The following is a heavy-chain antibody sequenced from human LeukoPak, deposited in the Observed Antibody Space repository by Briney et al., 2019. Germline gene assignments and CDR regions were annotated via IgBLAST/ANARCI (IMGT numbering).Heavy chain of an antibody. CDR1: GGSFSGYY. D-gene: IGHD3-22*01. CDR2: INHSGST. J-gene: IGHJ6*03. V-gene: IGHV4-34*01. Sequence: PSETLSLTCAVYGGSFSGYYWSWIRQPPGKGLEWIGEINHSGSTNYNPSLKSRVTISVDTSKNQFSLKLSSVTAADTAVYYCARGRTYYCDSSGYYSNYYYYYMDVWGKGTTVTVSS. CDR3: ARGRTYYCDSSGYYSNYYYYYMDV.